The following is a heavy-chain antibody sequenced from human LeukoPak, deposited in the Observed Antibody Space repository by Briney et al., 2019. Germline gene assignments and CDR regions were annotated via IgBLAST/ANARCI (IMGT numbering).Heavy chain of an antibody. V-gene: IGHV5-51*01. D-gene: IGHD2-2*01. J-gene: IGHJ3*02. Sequence: GESLKISCKGSGYSFTSHWIGWVRQMPGKGLEWMGIIYPGDSDTRYSPSFQGQVTISADKSISTAYLQWSSLKASDTAMYYCASPKRGSRYCSSTSCHPDAFDIWGQGTMVTVSS. CDR1: GYSFTSHW. CDR2: IYPGDSDT. CDR3: ASPKRGSRYCSSTSCHPDAFDI.